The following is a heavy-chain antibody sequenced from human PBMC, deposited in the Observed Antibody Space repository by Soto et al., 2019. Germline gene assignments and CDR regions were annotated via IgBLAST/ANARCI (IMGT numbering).Heavy chain of an antibody. J-gene: IGHJ4*02. CDR1: GYTFTSYA. V-gene: IGHV1-3*01. Sequence: QVQLVQSGAEVKKPGASVKVSCKASGYTFTSYAMNWVRQAPGQRLEWMGWINAGNGNTNYSQKFQGRVTITRDTSASTAYMELSSLRSEDTAVYYCAREFIVGGWGKGTLGTVSS. CDR2: INAGNGNT. CDR3: AREFIVGG. D-gene: IGHD1-26*01.